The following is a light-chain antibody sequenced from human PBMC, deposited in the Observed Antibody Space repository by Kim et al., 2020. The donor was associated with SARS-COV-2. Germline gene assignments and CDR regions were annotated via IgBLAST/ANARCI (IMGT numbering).Light chain of an antibody. CDR1: QDILYH. J-gene: IGKJ1*01. V-gene: IGKV1-9*01. CDR2: TAS. CDR3: QQFTTFLRT. Sequence: GDRGTIACRASQDILYHLPWYQHTLANAPDLLIYTASTLKPGVPPRLSGSGSGSGATLTTSSMQPKYCATYSCQQFTTFLRTFDQGTKV.